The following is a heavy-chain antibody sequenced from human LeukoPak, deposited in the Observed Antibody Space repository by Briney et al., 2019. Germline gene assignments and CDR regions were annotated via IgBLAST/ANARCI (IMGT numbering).Heavy chain of an antibody. D-gene: IGHD6-19*01. CDR1: GFAFRIFP. CDR2: ISADSTTT. J-gene: IGHJ4*02. V-gene: IGHV3-23*01. Sequence: GGSLRLSCATSGFAFRIFPMIWARPAPAKGREGVARISADSTTTNYADFAKGRFTVSRDNSRRTLYLQMNSLSVEDTALYYCATLMYTTGRQGFDSWGQGTRVTVSS. CDR3: ATLMYTTGRQGFDS.